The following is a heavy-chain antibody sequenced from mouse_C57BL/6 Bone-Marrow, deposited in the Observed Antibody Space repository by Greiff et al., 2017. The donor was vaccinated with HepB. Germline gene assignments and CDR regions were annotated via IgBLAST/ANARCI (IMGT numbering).Heavy chain of an antibody. Sequence: VQRVESGAELVRPGASVKLSCKASGYTFTDYYINWVKQRPGQGLEWIARIYPGSGNTYYNEKFKGKATLTAEKSSSTAYMQLSSLTSEDSAVYFCARKGYGSSSYYFDYWGQGTTLTVSS. J-gene: IGHJ2*01. V-gene: IGHV1-76*01. CDR3: ARKGYGSSSYYFDY. CDR2: IYPGSGNT. D-gene: IGHD1-1*01. CDR1: GYTFTDYY.